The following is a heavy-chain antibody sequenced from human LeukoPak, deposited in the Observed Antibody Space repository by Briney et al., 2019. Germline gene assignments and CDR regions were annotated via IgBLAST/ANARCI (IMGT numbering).Heavy chain of an antibody. CDR1: GYTFTCYY. D-gene: IGHD2-2*01. CDR2: INPNSGGT. J-gene: IGHJ4*02. CDR3: ARFVGGDCRSANCHKSDG. Sequence: ASVNVSYTASGYTFTCYYMHWVRQAPGQGLDWMGWINPNSGGTNFAQKFQGRVTMTRDTSTSTAYMELSRLRSDDTAVYYCARFVGGDCRSANCHKSDGCGQATLVTVSS. V-gene: IGHV1-2*02.